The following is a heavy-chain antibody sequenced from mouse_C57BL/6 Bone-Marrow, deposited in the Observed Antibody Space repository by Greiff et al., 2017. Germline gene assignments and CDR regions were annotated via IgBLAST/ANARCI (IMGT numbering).Heavy chain of an antibody. J-gene: IGHJ4*01. Sequence: QVQLQQSGPELVKPGASVKISCKASGYAFSSSWMNWVKQRPGKGLEWIGRIYPGDGDTNYNGKFKGKATLTADKSSSTAYMQLSILTSEDSAVYFCARLLRFYGYYAMDYWGQGTSVTVSS. D-gene: IGHD1-1*01. CDR1: GYAFSSSW. CDR3: ARLLRFYGYYAMDY. CDR2: IYPGDGDT. V-gene: IGHV1-82*01.